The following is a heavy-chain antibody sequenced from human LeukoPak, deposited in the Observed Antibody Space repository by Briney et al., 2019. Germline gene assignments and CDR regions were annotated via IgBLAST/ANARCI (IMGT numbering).Heavy chain of an antibody. D-gene: IGHD2-8*02. V-gene: IGHV4-4*07. CDR1: GGSISSYY. J-gene: IGHJ4*02. CDR2: IYTSGST. Sequence: SETLSLTCTVSGGSISSYYWSWIRQPAGKGLEWIGRIYTSGSTNYNPSLKSRATISVDKSKNQFSLKLSSVTTADTAVYYCARELGGVRLVDYWGQGTLVTVSS. CDR3: ARELGGVRLVDY.